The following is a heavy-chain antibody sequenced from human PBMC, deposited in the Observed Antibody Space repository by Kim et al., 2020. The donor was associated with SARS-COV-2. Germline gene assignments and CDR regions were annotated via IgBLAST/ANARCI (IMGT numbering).Heavy chain of an antibody. D-gene: IGHD3-22*01. CDR3: ARSYYYDSSGSKNRGDLDD. Sequence: RITISRDNSKNTLYLQMNSLRAEDTAVYYCARSYYYDSSGSKNRGDLDDWGQGTLVTVSS. J-gene: IGHJ4*02. V-gene: IGHV3-30*07.